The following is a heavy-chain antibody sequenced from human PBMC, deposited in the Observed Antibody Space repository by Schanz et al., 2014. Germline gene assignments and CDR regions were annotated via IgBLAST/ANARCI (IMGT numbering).Heavy chain of an antibody. V-gene: IGHV1-69*02. J-gene: IGHJ3*02. D-gene: IGHD6-19*01. Sequence: QVQLVQSGAEVMKPGSSVKVSCKASGGTFSSYTINWVRQAPGQGLEWMGRIIPILGITNVAQTFQDRVTITADKSTSTAYMELSRLRSEDTAVYYCARGLRDERWLDMNEAFDIWRRGTIVTVSS. CDR3: ARGLRDERWLDMNEAFDI. CDR1: GGTFSSYT. CDR2: IIPILGIT.